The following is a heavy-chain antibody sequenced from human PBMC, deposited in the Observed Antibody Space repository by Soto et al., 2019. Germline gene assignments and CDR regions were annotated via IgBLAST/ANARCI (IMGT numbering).Heavy chain of an antibody. CDR3: ARDLDSSSWYSPFDY. V-gene: IGHV3-48*02. CDR1: GFTFSSYS. D-gene: IGHD6-13*01. J-gene: IGHJ4*02. CDR2: ISSSSSTI. Sequence: GGSLRLSCAASGFTFSSYSMNWVRQAPGKGLEWVSYISSSSSTIYYADSVKGRFTISRDNAKNSLYLQMNSLRDEDTAVYYCARDLDSSSWYSPFDYWGQGTLVTVSS.